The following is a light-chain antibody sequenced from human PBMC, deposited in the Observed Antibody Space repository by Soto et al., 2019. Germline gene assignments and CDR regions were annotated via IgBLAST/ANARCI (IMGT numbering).Light chain of an antibody. CDR2: EVS. Sequence: QSALTQPPSASGSPGQSVTISCTGTSSDVGAYKYVSWYQQYPGKAPKPMIYEVSRRPSGVPDRFSGSKSGNTASLTVSGLQAEDEADYYCTSYAGSNIWVFGGGTKLTVL. J-gene: IGLJ3*02. CDR3: TSYAGSNIWV. CDR1: SSDVGAYKY. V-gene: IGLV2-8*01.